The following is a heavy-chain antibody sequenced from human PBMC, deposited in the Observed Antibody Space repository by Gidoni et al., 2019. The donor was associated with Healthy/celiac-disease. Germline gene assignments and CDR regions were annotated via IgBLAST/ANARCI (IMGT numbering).Heavy chain of an antibody. D-gene: IGHD7-27*01. Sequence: QVQLVQSGAEVKKPGASVKVSCKASGYTFTSYAMHWVRQAPGQRLEWMGWINAGNGNTKYSQKFQGRVTITRDTSASTAYMELSSLRSEDTAVYYCARGLSGEPLYYYYYGMDVWGQGTTVTVSS. CDR3: ARGLSGEPLYYYYYGMDV. CDR1: GYTFTSYA. J-gene: IGHJ6*02. CDR2: INAGNGNT. V-gene: IGHV1-3*01.